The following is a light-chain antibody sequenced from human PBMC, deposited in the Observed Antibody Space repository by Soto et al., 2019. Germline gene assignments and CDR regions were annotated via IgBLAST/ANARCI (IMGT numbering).Light chain of an antibody. CDR3: QQYDVSPIT. J-gene: IGKJ5*01. Sequence: EIVLTHSPSTLSSFPVDRVARACRASQYINTRLAWYQHRPGQAPRLLIYQTSIRAAGIPARFSASGSGTDFTLTITRLEPEDFAVYFCQQYDVSPITFGLGTRLEIK. V-gene: IGKV3D-11*03. CDR2: QTS. CDR1: QYINTR.